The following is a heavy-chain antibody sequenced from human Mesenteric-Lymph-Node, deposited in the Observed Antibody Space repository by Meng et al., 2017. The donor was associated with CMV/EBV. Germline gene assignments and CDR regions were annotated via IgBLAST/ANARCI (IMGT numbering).Heavy chain of an antibody. CDR1: FSNSG. Sequence: FSNSGMHWVRQAPGKGLEWVAFIRYDGRNQYYADSVKGRFTISRDTSTSTFYLQMNSLRAEDTAVYYCAKVRSSDTYWGQGTLVTVSS. D-gene: IGHD3-22*01. CDR3: AKVRSSDTY. J-gene: IGHJ4*02. V-gene: IGHV3-30*02. CDR2: IRYDGRNQ.